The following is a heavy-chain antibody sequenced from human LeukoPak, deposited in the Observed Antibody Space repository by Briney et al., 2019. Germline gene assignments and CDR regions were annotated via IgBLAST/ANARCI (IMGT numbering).Heavy chain of an antibody. V-gene: IGHV4-59*01. CDR3: ARGQASLVVINYYGMDV. CDR2: IYYSGST. Sequence: TSETLSLTCTVSGGSISSYYWSWIRQPPGKGLEWIGYIYYSGSTNYNPSLKSRVTISVDTSKNQFSLKLSSVTAADTAVYYCARGQASLVVINYYGMDVWGQGTTVTVSS. CDR1: GGSISSYY. J-gene: IGHJ6*02. D-gene: IGHD3-22*01.